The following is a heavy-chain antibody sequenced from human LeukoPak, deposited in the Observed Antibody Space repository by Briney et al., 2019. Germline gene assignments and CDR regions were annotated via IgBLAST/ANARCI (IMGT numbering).Heavy chain of an antibody. V-gene: IGHV4-59*01. Sequence: SETLSLTCTVSGGSISSYYWSWIRQPPGKGLEWIGYIYYSGSTNYNPSLKSRVTISVDTSKNQFSLKLSSVTAADTAVYYCAREAALLLWFGEGPGYMDVWGKGTTVTVSS. CDR2: IYYSGST. D-gene: IGHD3-10*01. J-gene: IGHJ6*03. CDR3: AREAALLLWFGEGPGYMDV. CDR1: GGSISSYY.